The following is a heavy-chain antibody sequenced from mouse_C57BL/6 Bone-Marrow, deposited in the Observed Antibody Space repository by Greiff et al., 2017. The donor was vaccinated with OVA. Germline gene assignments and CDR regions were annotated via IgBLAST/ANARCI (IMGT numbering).Heavy chain of an antibody. J-gene: IGHJ3*01. V-gene: IGHV1-59*01. CDR1: GYTFTSYW. CDR3: ARESNYVWFAY. D-gene: IGHD2-5*01. Sequence: QVQLQQPGAELVRPGTSVKLSCKASGYTFTSYWMHWVKQRPGQGLEWIGVIDPSDSYTNYNQKFKGKATLTVDTSSSTAYMQLSSLTSEDSAVYYGARESNYVWFAYWGQGTLVTVSA. CDR2: IDPSDSYT.